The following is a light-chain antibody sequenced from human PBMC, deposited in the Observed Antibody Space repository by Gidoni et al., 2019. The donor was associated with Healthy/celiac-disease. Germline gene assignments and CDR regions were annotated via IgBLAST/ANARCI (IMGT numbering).Light chain of an antibody. CDR3: QQRSNWPGGT. V-gene: IGKV3-11*01. Sequence: EIVLTQSPATLSLAPGESAPLSCRASQSVSSYLACYQQKPGQAPRLLIYDAANRATGIPARFSGSGSGTDFTLTISSLEPEDFAVYYCQQRSNWPGGTFGGGTKVEIK. CDR1: QSVSSY. J-gene: IGKJ4*01. CDR2: DAA.